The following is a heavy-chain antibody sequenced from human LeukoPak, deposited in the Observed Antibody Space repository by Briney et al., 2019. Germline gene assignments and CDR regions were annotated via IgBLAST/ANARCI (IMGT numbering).Heavy chain of an antibody. J-gene: IGHJ4*02. V-gene: IGHV3-7*01. Sequence: GGSLRLSCAASGFTFSTYRMNWVRQAPGKGLECVANIKQDGSEKYYVDSVKGRFTISRDNPKNSLFLQMNSLRAGDTAVYYCARGIYFDYWGQGTLVTVSS. CDR3: ARGIYFDY. CDR2: IKQDGSEK. CDR1: GFTFSTYR.